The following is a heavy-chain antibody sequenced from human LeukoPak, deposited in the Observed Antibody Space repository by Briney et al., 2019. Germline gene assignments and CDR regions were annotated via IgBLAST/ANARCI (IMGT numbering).Heavy chain of an antibody. V-gene: IGHV1-69*04. J-gene: IGHJ6*02. D-gene: IGHD2-2*01. CDR3: ARDASQLPTYYYYGMDV. CDR2: IIPILGIA. CDR1: GGTFSSYA. Sequence: ASVKVSCKASGGTFSSYAISWVRQAPGQGLEWTGRIIPILGIANYAQKFQGRVTITADKSASTAYMELSSLRSEDTAVYYCARDASQLPTYYYYGMDVWGQGTTVTVSS.